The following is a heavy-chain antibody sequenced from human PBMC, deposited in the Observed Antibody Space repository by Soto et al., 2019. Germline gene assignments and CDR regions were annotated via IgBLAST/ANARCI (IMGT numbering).Heavy chain of an antibody. D-gene: IGHD4-17*01. Sequence: GGSLRLSCAASGFTFSSYAMSWVRQAPGKGLEWVSAISGSGGSTYYADSVKGRFTISRDNSKNTLYLQMNSLRAEDTAVYYCAKAYRSTVTLRVGFDYWGQGTLVTVSS. CDR2: ISGSGGST. CDR1: GFTFSSYA. V-gene: IGHV3-23*01. CDR3: AKAYRSTVTLRVGFDY. J-gene: IGHJ4*02.